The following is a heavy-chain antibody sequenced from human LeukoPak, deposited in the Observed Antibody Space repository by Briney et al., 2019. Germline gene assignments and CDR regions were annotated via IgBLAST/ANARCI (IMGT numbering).Heavy chain of an antibody. CDR1: GGSISSGTHH. Sequence: SQTLSLTCSVSGGSISSGTHHWNWIRQPAGKGLEWIGRIYTSGSTNYNPSLKSRVTISVDTSKNQFSLKVSSVTAADTAVYYCAREFDSWGQGTLVTVSS. CDR2: IYTSGST. J-gene: IGHJ5*01. V-gene: IGHV4-61*02. CDR3: AREFDS.